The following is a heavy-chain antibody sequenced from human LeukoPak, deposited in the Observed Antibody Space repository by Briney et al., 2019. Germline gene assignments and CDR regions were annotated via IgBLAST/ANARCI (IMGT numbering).Heavy chain of an antibody. J-gene: IGHJ4*02. D-gene: IGHD6-19*01. CDR3: AKDAWVGTSGWFYFDY. V-gene: IGHV3-11*01. CDR1: GFIFSDYY. CDR2: ISSSGSTM. Sequence: PGGSLRLSCAASGFIFSDYYMSWIRQAPGKGLEWVSYISSSGSTMYYTDSVKGRFTISRDNSKNTLYLQMNSLRAEDTAVYYCAKDAWVGTSGWFYFDYWGQGTLVTVSS.